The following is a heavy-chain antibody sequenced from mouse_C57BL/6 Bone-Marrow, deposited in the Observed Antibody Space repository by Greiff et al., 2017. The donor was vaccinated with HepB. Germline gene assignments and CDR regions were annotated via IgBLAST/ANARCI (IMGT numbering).Heavy chain of an antibody. V-gene: IGHV5-6*01. CDR1: GFTFSSYG. J-gene: IGHJ4*01. D-gene: IGHD3-1*01. CDR3: ARQGLRAMDY. Sequence: EVQLQESGGDLVKPGGSLKLSCAASGFTFSSYGMSWVRQTPDKRLEWVATISSGGSYTYYPDSVKGRFTISRDNAKNTLYLQMSSLKSEDTAMYYCARQGLRAMDYWGQGTSVTVSS. CDR2: ISSGGSYT.